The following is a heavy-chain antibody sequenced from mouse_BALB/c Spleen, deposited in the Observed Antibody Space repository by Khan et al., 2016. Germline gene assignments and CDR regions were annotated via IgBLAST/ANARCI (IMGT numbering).Heavy chain of an antibody. CDR1: GYTFTDYE. Sequence: QVQLQQSGAELVRPGASVKLSCKALGYTFTDYEMHWVKQTPVHGLEWIGAIHPGGGGSAYNQKFKVRATLTADKSSSTAYMELSSLTSEDSAVDYCAKGLRGGCYFDSWGQGTTLTVSS. V-gene: IGHV1-15*01. CDR2: IHPGGGGS. CDR3: AKGLRGGCYFDS. J-gene: IGHJ2*01. D-gene: IGHD2-4*01.